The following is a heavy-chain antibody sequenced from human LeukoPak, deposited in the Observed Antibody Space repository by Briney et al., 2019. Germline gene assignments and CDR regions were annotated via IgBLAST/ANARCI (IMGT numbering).Heavy chain of an antibody. D-gene: IGHD6-19*01. CDR1: GFTFSSYG. CDR2: IRYDGSYK. Sequence: PGGSLRLSCAASGFTFSSYGIHWVRQAPGKGLEWVAFIRYDGSYKYYADSVKGRFTISRDNAKNTLYLQMNSLRAEDTALYYCARVPITLAGTKDAKYFQHWGQGTLVTVSS. J-gene: IGHJ1*01. CDR3: ARVPITLAGTKDAKYFQH. V-gene: IGHV3-30*02.